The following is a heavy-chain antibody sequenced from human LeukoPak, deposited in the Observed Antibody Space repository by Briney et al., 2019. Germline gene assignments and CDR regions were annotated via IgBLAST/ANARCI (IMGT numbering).Heavy chain of an antibody. CDR2: ISNSGST. J-gene: IGHJ3*02. V-gene: IGHV4-59*01. Sequence: PSETLSLTCTVSGGPISNYYWSWIRQPPGEGLEWIGYISNSGSTNYNPSLKSRVTISVDTSKNQLSLKLSSVTAADTAVYHCVRLQPNTGEWAFDIWVQGTMVSVSS. CDR3: VRLQPNTGEWAFDI. D-gene: IGHD1-1*01. CDR1: GGPISNYY.